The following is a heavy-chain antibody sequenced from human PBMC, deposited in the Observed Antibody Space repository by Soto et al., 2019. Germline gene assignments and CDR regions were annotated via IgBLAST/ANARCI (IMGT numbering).Heavy chain of an antibody. CDR1: GFTFSSYG. V-gene: IGHV3-30*18. CDR3: AKAHDDFWSGYYSSYFDY. J-gene: IGHJ4*02. D-gene: IGHD3-3*01. CDR2: ISYDGSNK. Sequence: SLRLSCAASGFTFSSYGMHWVRQAPGKGLEWVAVISYDGSNKYYADSVKGRFTISRDNSKNTLYLKMNSLRAEDTAVYYCAKAHDDFWSGYYSSYFDYWGQGTLVTVSS.